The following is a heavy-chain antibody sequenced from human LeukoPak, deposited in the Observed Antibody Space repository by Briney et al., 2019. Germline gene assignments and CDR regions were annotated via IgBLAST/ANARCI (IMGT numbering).Heavy chain of an antibody. J-gene: IGHJ4*02. CDR3: AKTHIGSYYDSSGYLDY. CDR2: ISWNSGSI. V-gene: IGHV3-9*01. D-gene: IGHD3-22*01. Sequence: GGSLRLSCAASGFTFDDYAMHWVRQAPGKGLEWVSGISWNSGSIGHADSVKGRFTISRDNAKNSLYLQMNSLRAEDTALYYCAKTHIGSYYDSSGYLDYWGQGTLVTVSS. CDR1: GFTFDDYA.